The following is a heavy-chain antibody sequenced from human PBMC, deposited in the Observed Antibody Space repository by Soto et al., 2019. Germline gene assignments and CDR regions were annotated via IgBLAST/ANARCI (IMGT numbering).Heavy chain of an antibody. CDR2: IKQDGSEK. J-gene: IGHJ6*03. V-gene: IGHV3-7*01. Sequence: PGGSLRLSCAAPGFTVSSDWVSWVRQAPWKGLEWVANIKQDGSEKYYVDSVKGRFTISRDNAKNSLYLQMNSLRAEDTAAYYCARDVREYSYGYYYYSYMDVWGKGTTVTVSS. D-gene: IGHD5-18*01. CDR3: ARDVREYSYGYYYYSYMDV. CDR1: GFTVSSDW.